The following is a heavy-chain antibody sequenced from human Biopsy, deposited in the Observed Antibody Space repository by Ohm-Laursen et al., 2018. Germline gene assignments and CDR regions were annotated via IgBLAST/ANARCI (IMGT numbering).Heavy chain of an antibody. D-gene: IGHD6-13*01. CDR2: ISWNSDTI. J-gene: IGHJ4*02. CDR1: GFRFGDYA. Sequence: RSLRLSCTAPGFRFGDYAMHWVRQAPGKGLEWVSGISWNSDTIDYAVSVRGRFTISRDNAKNSLYLQMSSLRAEDTAFYYCAKEGPPKDYSSSFHSWGQGTLVTVSS. CDR3: AKEGPPKDYSSSFHS. V-gene: IGHV3-9*01.